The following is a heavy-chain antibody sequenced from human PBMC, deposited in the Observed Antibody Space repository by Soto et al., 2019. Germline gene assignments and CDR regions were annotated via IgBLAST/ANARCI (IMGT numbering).Heavy chain of an antibody. CDR2: IWYDGSNK. CDR1: GFTFSSYG. CDR3: ARDSPRDHGPPNDAFDS. D-gene: IGHD4-17*01. J-gene: IGHJ3*02. Sequence: QVQLVESGGGVVQPGRSLRLSCAASGFTFSSYGMHWVRQAPGKGLEWVAVIWYDGSNKYYADSVKGRFTISRDNSKNTLYMQLNSLRAEDTAVYYCARDSPRDHGPPNDAFDSWGHGTMFTVSS. V-gene: IGHV3-33*01.